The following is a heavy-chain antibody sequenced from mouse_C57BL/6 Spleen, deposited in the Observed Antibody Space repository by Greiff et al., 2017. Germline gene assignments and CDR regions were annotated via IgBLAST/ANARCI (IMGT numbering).Heavy chain of an antibody. CDR1: GFTFSDYG. CDR2: ISSGSSTI. D-gene: IGHD1-1*01. Sequence: EVQLQESGGGLVKPGGSLKLSCATSGFTFSDYGMHWVRQAPEKGLEWVAYISSGSSTIYYADTVKGRFTISRDNAKNTLFLQMTSLRSEDTAMYYCARPSNYYGSPRYFDVWGTGTTVTVSS. V-gene: IGHV5-17*01. J-gene: IGHJ1*03. CDR3: ARPSNYYGSPRYFDV.